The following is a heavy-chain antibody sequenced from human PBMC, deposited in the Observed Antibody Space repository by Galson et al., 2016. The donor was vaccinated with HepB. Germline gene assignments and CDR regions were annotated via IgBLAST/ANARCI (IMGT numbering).Heavy chain of an antibody. CDR3: ARHWDSGSFDLDY. CDR1: GCRFTTYW. CDR2: INPTDSDT. Sequence: QSGAEVTKPGESLKISCRGSGCRFTTYWIGWVRQMPGKGLEWMGIINPTDSDTRYSPSFQGQVTISADKSISTAYLQWSSVKASDTAMYYCARHWDSGSFDLDYWGQGTLVTVSS. D-gene: IGHD3-10*01. J-gene: IGHJ4*02. V-gene: IGHV5-51*01.